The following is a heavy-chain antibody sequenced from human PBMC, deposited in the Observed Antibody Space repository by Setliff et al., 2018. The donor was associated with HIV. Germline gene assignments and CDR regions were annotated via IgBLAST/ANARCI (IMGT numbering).Heavy chain of an antibody. CDR3: ARVSSSYYFLGAFDS. V-gene: IGHV4-4*08. CDR1: GGSISSHY. Sequence: SETLSLTCTVSGGSISSHYWSWIRQPPGKGLEWIGYVHTSGTTNYNPSLRGRVTISLDRSKNQFSLKVDSATATDTAVYFCARVSSSYYFLGAFDSWGQGTQVTVSS. CDR2: VHTSGTT. D-gene: IGHD2-15*01. J-gene: IGHJ4*02.